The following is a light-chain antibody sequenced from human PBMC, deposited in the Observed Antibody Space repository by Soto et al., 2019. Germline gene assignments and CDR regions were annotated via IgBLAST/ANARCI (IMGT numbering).Light chain of an antibody. J-gene: IGKJ1*01. CDR2: GAS. V-gene: IGKV3-15*01. CDR1: QSVSDN. CDR3: QQRSNWPRT. Sequence: EIVITHSPATLSVSPGERATLSCMASQSVSDNLAWYQQKHGQAPRLLIYGASTRATGIPARFSGSGSGTDCTLTISSLQPEDFAVYYCQQRSNWPRTFGQGTKVDI.